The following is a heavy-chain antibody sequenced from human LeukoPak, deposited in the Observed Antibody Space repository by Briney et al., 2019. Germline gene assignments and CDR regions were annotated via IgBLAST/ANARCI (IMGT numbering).Heavy chain of an antibody. D-gene: IGHD1-7*01. J-gene: IGHJ5*02. Sequence: GGSLRLSCAASGFTVSSNYMSWVRQAPGKGLEWVSVIYSGGTTYYADSVKGRFTISRDNSKNTLYLQMNSLRAEDTAMYYCARSDNWSYVWDCFDPWGQGTRVTVSS. CDR2: IYSGGTT. CDR3: ARSDNWSYVWDCFDP. CDR1: GFTVSSNY. V-gene: IGHV3-53*01.